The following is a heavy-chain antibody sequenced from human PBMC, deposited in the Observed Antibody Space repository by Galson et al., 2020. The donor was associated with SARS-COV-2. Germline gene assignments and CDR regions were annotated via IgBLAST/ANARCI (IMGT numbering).Heavy chain of an antibody. D-gene: IGHD3-16*01. CDR2: INISGNT. CDR3: ARGHRRVLPSPVLGLGPLFSYYYMGV. J-gene: IGHJ6*03. CDR1: GGSFSGYT. V-gene: IGHV4-34*01. Sequence: SETLSLTCAVYGGSFSGYTWTWIRQAPGKGLEWIGEINISGNTNYSPSLTSLVTISVDTSKNQFSLTLTSVTTADTAVYYCARGHRRVLPSPVLGLGPLFSYYYMGVWGKGTTVSVSS.